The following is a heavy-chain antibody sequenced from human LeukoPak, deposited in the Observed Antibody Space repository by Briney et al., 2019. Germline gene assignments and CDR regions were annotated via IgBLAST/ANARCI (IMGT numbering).Heavy chain of an antibody. CDR2: IYSSGST. J-gene: IGHJ4*02. CDR3: ARNYDNSGYTAFGY. Sequence: PSETLSLTCTVSGGPISSYYWSWIRQSPGKGLEWIGHIYSSGSTNYNPSLKSRVTISIDTSKNQFSLKLSSVTAADTALYYCARNYDNSGYTAFGYWGRGTLVTVSS. V-gene: IGHV4-59*01. CDR1: GGPISSYY. D-gene: IGHD3-22*01.